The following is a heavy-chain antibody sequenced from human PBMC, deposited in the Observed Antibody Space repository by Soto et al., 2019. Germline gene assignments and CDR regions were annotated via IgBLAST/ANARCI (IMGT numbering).Heavy chain of an antibody. J-gene: IGHJ4*02. V-gene: IGHV1-69*13. CDR2: IIPLFGTT. CDR1: GGTFRSYA. Sequence: SVKVSCKASGGTFRSYAISWVRQAPGQGLEWMGGIIPLFGTTNYAQRFQGRVTITADDSTRTASMELSSLRSEDTAVYYCATNNRASYHFDYWGQGTPVTVSS. CDR3: ATNNRASYHFDY. D-gene: IGHD3-16*02.